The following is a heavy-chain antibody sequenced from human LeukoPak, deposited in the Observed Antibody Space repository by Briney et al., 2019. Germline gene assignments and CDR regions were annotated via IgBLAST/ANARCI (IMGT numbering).Heavy chain of an antibody. CDR3: ARLGYCSSTSCFYYYYYGMDV. J-gene: IGHJ6*02. D-gene: IGHD2-2*01. Sequence: SETLSLTCTVSGGSIRSSYYYWGWIRQPPGKGLEWIGSIYDSGSTYYNPSLKSRVTISVDTSKNQFSLKLSSVTAADTAAYYCARLGYCSSTSCFYYYYYGMDVWGQGTTVTVSS. CDR1: GGSIRSSYYY. CDR2: IYDSGST. V-gene: IGHV4-39*07.